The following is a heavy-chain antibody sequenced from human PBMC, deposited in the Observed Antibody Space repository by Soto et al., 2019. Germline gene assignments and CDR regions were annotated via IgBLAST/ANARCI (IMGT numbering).Heavy chain of an antibody. Sequence: GGSLRLSCAASGFTFSSSAMSWVRQAPGKGLEWVSTTGPSGMYYTDSVKGRFTISRDNSKNTLFLQMNSRRVEDTAIYYCARLTASWGQGALVTVSS. CDR3: ARLTAS. CDR1: GFTFSSSA. CDR2: TGPSGM. V-gene: IGHV3-23*01. J-gene: IGHJ5*02.